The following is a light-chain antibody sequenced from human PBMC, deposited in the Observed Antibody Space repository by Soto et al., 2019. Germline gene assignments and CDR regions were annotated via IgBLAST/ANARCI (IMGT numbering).Light chain of an antibody. J-gene: IGKJ2*01. Sequence: EIVMTQSPATLSVSPGERVTLSCRASQSINYNLAWYQQKPGQAPRLLIQGASTRATGIPVRFSGSGSGTEFTLTISSLQSEDFAVYYCQQYKNGYTFGQGTKLEIK. V-gene: IGKV3-15*01. CDR3: QQYKNGYT. CDR2: GAS. CDR1: QSINYN.